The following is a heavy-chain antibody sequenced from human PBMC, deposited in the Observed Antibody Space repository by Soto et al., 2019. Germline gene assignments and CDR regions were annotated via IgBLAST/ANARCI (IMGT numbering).Heavy chain of an antibody. CDR2: ISPYNGNT. D-gene: IGHD2-8*01. J-gene: IGHJ4*02. CDR1: GYTFSNFG. Sequence: QVQLVQSGGEVKKPGASVKVSCKASGYTFSNFGLSWVRQAPGQGLELMGWISPYNGNTNYAQKLQGRLTMTTDTSTRTGYMELRSLRSDETAVYYCARDRMGVSVTGGGFDSWGQGSLVTVSS. V-gene: IGHV1-18*01. CDR3: ARDRMGVSVTGGGFDS.